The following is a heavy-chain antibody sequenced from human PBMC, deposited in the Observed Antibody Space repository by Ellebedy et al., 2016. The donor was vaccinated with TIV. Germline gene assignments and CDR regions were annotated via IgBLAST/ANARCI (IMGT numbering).Heavy chain of an antibody. V-gene: IGHV1-18*01. CDR3: AREVYDFWSGTLYYYYGMDV. CDR2: ISAYNGNT. Sequence: AASVKVSCKASGYTFTSYGISWVRQAPGQGLEWMGWISAYNGNTNYAQKLQGRVTMTTDTSTSTAYMELRSLRSDDTAVYYCAREVYDFWSGTLYYYYGMDVWGQGTTVTVSS. D-gene: IGHD3-3*01. CDR1: GYTFTSYG. J-gene: IGHJ6*02.